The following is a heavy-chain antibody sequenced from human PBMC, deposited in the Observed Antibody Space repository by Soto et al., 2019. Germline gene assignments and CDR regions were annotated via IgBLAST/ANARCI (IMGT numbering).Heavy chain of an antibody. D-gene: IGHD6-13*01. J-gene: IGHJ5*02. CDR2: ITSSSSYI. V-gene: IGHV3-21*04. Sequence: GGSLRLSCAASGFTFDSYAMTWVRQAPGMGLEWVASITSSSSYIYYADSVKGRFTISRDNSKNTLYLQMNSLRAEDTAVYYCAKDLGYSSSWYDGNWFDPWGQGTLVTVSS. CDR3: AKDLGYSSSWYDGNWFDP. CDR1: GFTFDSYA.